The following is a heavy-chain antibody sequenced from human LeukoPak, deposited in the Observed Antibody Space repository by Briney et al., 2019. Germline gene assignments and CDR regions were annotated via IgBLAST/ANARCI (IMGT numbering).Heavy chain of an antibody. CDR3: ARRLRDGYTHFDAFDI. V-gene: IGHV4-59*08. CDR1: GGSISSYY. CDR2: IYYSGST. D-gene: IGHD5-24*01. Sequence: SETLSLTCTVSGGSISSYYWSWIRQPPGKGLEWIGYIYYSGSTNYNPSLKSRVTISVDTSKNQFSLKLSSVTAADTAVYYCARRLRDGYTHFDAFDIWGQGTMVTVSS. J-gene: IGHJ3*02.